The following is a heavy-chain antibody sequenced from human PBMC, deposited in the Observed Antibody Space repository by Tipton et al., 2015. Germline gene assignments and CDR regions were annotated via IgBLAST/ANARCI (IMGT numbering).Heavy chain of an antibody. V-gene: IGHV3-48*03. CDR1: GFTFSLYE. CDR3: AREGTKNNDIWSGSYDYSGMDV. J-gene: IGHJ6*02. CDR2: IGSSDATI. Sequence: SLRLSCAASGFTFSLYEMNWVRQAPAKGLEWLSYIGSSDATIYYADSVKGRFTISRDNAKNSLYLQMNSLRAEDTAVYYCAREGTKNNDIWSGSYDYSGMDVWGQGPTVTVSS. D-gene: IGHD3-3*01.